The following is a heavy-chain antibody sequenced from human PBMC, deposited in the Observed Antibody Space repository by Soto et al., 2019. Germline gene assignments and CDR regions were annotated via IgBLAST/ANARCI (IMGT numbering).Heavy chain of an antibody. D-gene: IGHD2-8*01. V-gene: IGHV4-59*12. CDR2: IYYSGST. J-gene: IGHJ6*03. Sequence: SETLSLTCTVSGGSISSYYWSWIRQPPGKGLEWIGYIYYSGSTNYNPSLKSRVTISVDTSKNQFSLKLSSVTAADTAVYYCARTPTTGMVYAIMPPRRYYHLDFWGKGTTVTVSS. CDR3: ARTPTTGMVYAIMPPRRYYHLDF. CDR1: GGSISSYY.